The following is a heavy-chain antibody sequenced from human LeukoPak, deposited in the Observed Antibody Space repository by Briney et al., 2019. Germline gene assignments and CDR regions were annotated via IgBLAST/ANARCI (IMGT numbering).Heavy chain of an antibody. CDR2: ISGGGERT. V-gene: IGHV3-23*01. J-gene: IGHJ5*02. CDR3: GKDGGQYSSGPEFDP. CDR1: GLVFSNTA. Sequence: HAGGSLRLSCAASGLVFSNTAMNWARQSPGRGLERVSAISGGGERTFYADSVRGRFTISRDNSKNMVYLQMNSLRADDTAIYYCGKDGGQYSSGPEFDPRGQGALVTVSS. D-gene: IGHD6-19*01.